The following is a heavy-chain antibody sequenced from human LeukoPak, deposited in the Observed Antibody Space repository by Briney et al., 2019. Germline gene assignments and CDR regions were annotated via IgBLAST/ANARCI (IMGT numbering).Heavy chain of an antibody. V-gene: IGHV1-18*01. CDR1: GYTFSSYA. CDR2: ISAYNGNT. CDR3: ARDCSSTSCYYYYYGMDV. J-gene: IGHJ6*02. D-gene: IGHD2-2*01. Sequence: ASVKVSCTASGYTFSSYAISWVRQAPGQGLEWMGWISAYNGNTNYAQKLQGRVTMTTDTSTSTAYMELRSLRSDDTAVYYCARDCSSTSCYYYYYGMDVWGQGTTVTVSS.